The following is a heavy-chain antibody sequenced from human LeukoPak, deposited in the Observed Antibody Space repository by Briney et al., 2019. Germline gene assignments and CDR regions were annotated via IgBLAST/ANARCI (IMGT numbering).Heavy chain of an antibody. J-gene: IGHJ4*02. Sequence: GGSLRLSCATSGFIFSDHYMDWVRPAPRKGLEWVGRTRNKANSYTTEYAASVKGRFTISRDDSKNSLFLQLNSLKTEDTAVYYCCTGLTGTIDYWGQGTPVTVSS. CDR1: GFIFSDHY. V-gene: IGHV3-72*01. D-gene: IGHD1-7*01. CDR2: TRNKANSYTT. CDR3: CTGLTGTIDY.